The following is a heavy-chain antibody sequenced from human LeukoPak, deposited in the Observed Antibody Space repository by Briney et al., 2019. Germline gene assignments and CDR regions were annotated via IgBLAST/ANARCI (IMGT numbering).Heavy chain of an antibody. J-gene: IGHJ4*02. Sequence: GGSLRLSCAASGFTVSSNYMSWVRQAPGKGLEWVSVIYSGGSTYYADSVQGRFTISKDNSKNTLYLQMNGLRPEDTAVYFCARASRWLAFDNWGQGTLVTVSS. CDR2: IYSGGST. CDR3: ARASRWLAFDN. V-gene: IGHV3-66*01. CDR1: GFTVSSNY. D-gene: IGHD6-19*01.